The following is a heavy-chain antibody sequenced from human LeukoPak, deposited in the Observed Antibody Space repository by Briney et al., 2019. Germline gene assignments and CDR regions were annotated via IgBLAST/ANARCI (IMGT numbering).Heavy chain of an antibody. D-gene: IGHD6-19*01. CDR1: GYTFTSYG. Sequence: GASVKVSCKTSGYTFTSYGISWVRQAPGQGLEWMGWTSAYNGNTNYAQKLQGRVTMTTDTSTSTAYMELRSLRSDDTAVYYCARDTSSGWYGGNWFDPWGQGTLVTVSS. V-gene: IGHV1-18*01. CDR3: ARDTSSGWYGGNWFDP. CDR2: TSAYNGNT. J-gene: IGHJ5*02.